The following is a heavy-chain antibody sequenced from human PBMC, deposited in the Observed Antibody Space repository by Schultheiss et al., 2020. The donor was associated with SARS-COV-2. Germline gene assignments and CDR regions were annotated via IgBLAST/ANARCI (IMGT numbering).Heavy chain of an antibody. Sequence: SETLSLTCTVSGGSISSGSYYWSWIRQPPGKGLEWIGEIYYSGSTNYNPSLKSRVTISVDTSKNQFSLKLSSVTAADTAVYYCARWGRYCSGGSCYSDYYYYGMDVWGQGTTVTVSS. D-gene: IGHD2-15*01. CDR3: ARWGRYCSGGSCYSDYYYYGMDV. J-gene: IGHJ6*02. CDR1: GGSISSGSYY. CDR2: IYYSGST. V-gene: IGHV4-61*01.